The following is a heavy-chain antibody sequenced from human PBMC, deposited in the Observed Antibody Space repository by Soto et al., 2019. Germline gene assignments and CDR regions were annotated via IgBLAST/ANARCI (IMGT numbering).Heavy chain of an antibody. CDR2: LYYSGST. D-gene: IGHD2-2*01. V-gene: IGHV4-39*01. CDR3: ARHHEDIVIVPAALDY. Sequence: SETLSLTCTVSGGSISSSSYYWGWIRQPPGKGLEWIGSLYYSGSTYYNPSLKSRVTISVDTSKNQFSLKLSSVTAADTSVYYCARHHEDIVIVPAALDYWGQGTLVTVSS. CDR1: GGSISSSSYY. J-gene: IGHJ4*02.